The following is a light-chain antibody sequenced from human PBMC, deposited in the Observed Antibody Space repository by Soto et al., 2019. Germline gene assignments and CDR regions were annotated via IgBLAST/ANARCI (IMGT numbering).Light chain of an antibody. CDR2: DVS. CDR1: SSDIGGYNY. CDR3: SSFSVASPL. Sequence: QSVLTQPASMSGSPGQSVTISCAGTSSDIGGYNYVSWYQHHPGTAPKLIIYDVSSRPSGVSHRFSGSKSGNTASLTISGLQAEDEADYYCSSFSVASPLFGTGTKVTV. J-gene: IGLJ1*01. V-gene: IGLV2-14*01.